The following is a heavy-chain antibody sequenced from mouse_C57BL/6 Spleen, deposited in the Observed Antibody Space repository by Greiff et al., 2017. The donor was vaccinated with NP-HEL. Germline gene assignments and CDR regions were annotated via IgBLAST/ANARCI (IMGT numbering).Heavy chain of an antibody. V-gene: IGHV5-9-1*02. CDR3: TRGGPFYYGSFYAMDY. D-gene: IGHD1-1*01. Sequence: EVKLMESGEGLVKPGGSLKLSCAASGFTFSSYAMSWVRQTPEKRLEWVAYISSGGDYIYYADTVKGRFTISRDNARNTLYLQMSSLKAEDTAMYYCTRGGPFYYGSFYAMDYWGQGTSVTVSS. J-gene: IGHJ4*01. CDR2: ISSGGDYI. CDR1: GFTFSSYA.